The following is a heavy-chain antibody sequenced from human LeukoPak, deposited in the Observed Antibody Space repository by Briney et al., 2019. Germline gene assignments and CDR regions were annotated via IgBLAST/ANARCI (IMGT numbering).Heavy chain of an antibody. Sequence: GGSLRLSCAASGFTFSSCWMHWVRQAPGKGLVWVSRINSDGSSTSYADSVKGRFTISRDNAKNTLYLQMNSLRAEDTAVYYCAREGYSYAFDYWGQGTLVTVSS. CDR2: INSDGSST. CDR1: GFTFSSCW. J-gene: IGHJ4*02. D-gene: IGHD5-18*01. V-gene: IGHV3-74*01. CDR3: AREGYSYAFDY.